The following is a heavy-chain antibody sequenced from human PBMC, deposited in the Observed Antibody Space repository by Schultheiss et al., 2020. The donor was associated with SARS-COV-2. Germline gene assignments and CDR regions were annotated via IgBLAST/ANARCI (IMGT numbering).Heavy chain of an antibody. D-gene: IGHD4-17*01. CDR2: ISCSGGST. CDR1: GFTFRSYA. J-gene: IGHJ4*02. Sequence: GGSLRLSCAASGFTFRSYAMSWVRQAPGKGLEWVSAISCSGGSTYYADSVKGRFTISRDNSKNTLYLQMNSLRAEDTAVYYCGKDLSVHTVSRGWGRPLEDWGQGTLVTVSS. CDR3: GKDLSVHTVSRGWGRPLED. V-gene: IGHV3-23*01.